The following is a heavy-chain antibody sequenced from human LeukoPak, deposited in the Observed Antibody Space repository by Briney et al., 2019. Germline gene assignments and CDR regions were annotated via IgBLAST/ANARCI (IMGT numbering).Heavy chain of an antibody. CDR3: TTDARWSGSYFG. CDR2: ISANGGGT. V-gene: IGHV3-23*01. J-gene: IGHJ4*02. D-gene: IGHD1-26*01. Sequence: GGSLRLSCAASGFTFSNYSMSWVRQAPGKGLEWVSTISANGGGTYYADSVKGRFTISRDNSKNTLYVQMNSLRAEDTAVYYCTTDARWSGSYFGWGQGTLVTVSS. CDR1: GFTFSNYS.